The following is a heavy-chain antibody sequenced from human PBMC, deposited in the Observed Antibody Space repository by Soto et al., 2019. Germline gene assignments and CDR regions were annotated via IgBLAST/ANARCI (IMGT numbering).Heavy chain of an antibody. J-gene: IGHJ3*02. CDR1: GFTFSSYA. V-gene: IGHV3-23*01. Sequence: PGGSLRLSCAASGFTFSSYAMSWVRQAPGKGLEWVSGISVSVDDTYYADSVKGRFTISRDNSKITLFLQMNSLRADDTAVYYCAKRSGGWYRDAFDIWGQGTMVTVSS. CDR3: AKRSGGWYRDAFDI. CDR2: ISVSVDDT. D-gene: IGHD6-19*01.